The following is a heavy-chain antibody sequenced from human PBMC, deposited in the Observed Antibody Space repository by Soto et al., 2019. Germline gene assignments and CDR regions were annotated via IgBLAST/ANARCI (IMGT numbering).Heavy chain of an antibody. Sequence: PGESLKISCKGSGYSFTSYWISWVRQMPGKGLEWMGIIYPGDSDTRYSPSFQGQVTISADKSISTAYLQWSSLKASDTAMYYCASSKLRYFDPFDYWGQGTLVTVSS. CDR1: GYSFTSYW. CDR2: IYPGDSDT. CDR3: ASSKLRYFDPFDY. J-gene: IGHJ4*02. V-gene: IGHV5-51*01. D-gene: IGHD3-9*01.